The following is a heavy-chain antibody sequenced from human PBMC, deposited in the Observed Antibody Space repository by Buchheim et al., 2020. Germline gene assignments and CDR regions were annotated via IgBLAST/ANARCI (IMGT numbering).Heavy chain of an antibody. V-gene: IGHV4-61*02. CDR1: GGSINSGSYY. Sequence: QVQLQESGPGLVKPSQTLSLTCTVSGGSINSGSYYWSWIRQPAGKGLEYIGRMYTSGTTSYDPSFKSRFTISGDTSQNQFSLNLRSVTAADTAMYYCARVARGYSYGYRFDYWGQGIL. CDR3: ARVARGYSYGYRFDY. J-gene: IGHJ4*02. D-gene: IGHD5-18*01. CDR2: MYTSGTT.